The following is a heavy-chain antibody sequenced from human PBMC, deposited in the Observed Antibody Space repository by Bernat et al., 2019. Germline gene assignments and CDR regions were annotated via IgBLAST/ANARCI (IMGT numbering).Heavy chain of an antibody. D-gene: IGHD2-2*01. CDR3: ARNPASYYYTYNIDV. CDR1: GFTFSDYY. V-gene: IGHV3-11*05. Sequence: QVQLVESGGGLVEPGGSLILSCAASGFTFSDYYMSWIRQAPGKGLELISYISDSSSYTNYADSVKGRFTISRDTAKNSLYLQMNSLRDEDTAVYYCARNPASYYYTYNIDVWGKGTPVTVSS. CDR2: ISDSSSYT. J-gene: IGHJ6*03.